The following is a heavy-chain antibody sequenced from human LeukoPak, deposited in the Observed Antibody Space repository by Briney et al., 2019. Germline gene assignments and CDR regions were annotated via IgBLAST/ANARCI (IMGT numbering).Heavy chain of an antibody. J-gene: IGHJ4*02. CDR1: GGSISSGSYY. CDR2: SYTSGST. D-gene: IGHD5-18*01. V-gene: IGHV4-61*02. Sequence: SETLSRTGTVSGGSISSGSYYWRWIRQPAGKGLEWIGRSYTSGSTNYNPSLKSRGTISVDTSKNQFSLKLSSVTAADTAVYYCVRGQRGYCYGGLDYWGQGTLVTVSS. CDR3: VRGQRGYCYGGLDY.